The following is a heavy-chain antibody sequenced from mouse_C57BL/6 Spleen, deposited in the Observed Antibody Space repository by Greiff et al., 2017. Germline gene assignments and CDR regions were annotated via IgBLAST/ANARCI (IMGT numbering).Heavy chain of an antibody. CDR1: GFTFSSYG. J-gene: IGHJ3*01. Sequence: EVKLVESGGDLVKPGGSLKLSCAASGFTFSSYGMSWVRQTPDKRLEWVATISSGGSYTYYLDSVKGRFTISRDNAKNTLYLQMSSLKSEDTAMYYCARGDAWFAYWGQGTLVTVSA. V-gene: IGHV5-6*01. CDR2: ISSGGSYT. CDR3: ARGDAWFAY.